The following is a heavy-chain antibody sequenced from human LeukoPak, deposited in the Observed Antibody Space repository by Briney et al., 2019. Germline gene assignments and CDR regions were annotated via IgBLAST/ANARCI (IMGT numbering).Heavy chain of an antibody. CDR1: GGSISSGDYY. V-gene: IGHV4-30-4*08. Sequence: SETLSLTCTVSGGSISSGDYYWRWIRQPPGTGLEWIGYIYYSGSTYYNPSLKRRGTISVDTSNNQFSLKLSSVTAADTAVYYRARVSGDFWSGYYQADYWGQGTLVTVSS. J-gene: IGHJ4*02. D-gene: IGHD3-3*01. CDR2: IYYSGST. CDR3: ARVSGDFWSGYYQADY.